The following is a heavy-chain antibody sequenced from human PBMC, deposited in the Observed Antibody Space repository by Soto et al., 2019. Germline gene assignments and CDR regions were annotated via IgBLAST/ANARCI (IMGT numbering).Heavy chain of an antibody. Sequence: PSETLSLTCTVSGGSISSYYWSWIRQPTGKGLEWIGYIYYSGSTKYNPSIKSRVTISVDTSKNQFSLKLSSVTAADTAVYYCARSGYCSSTSCYDYYYGMGVWGQGTTVTV. CDR2: IYYSGST. V-gene: IGHV4-59*01. D-gene: IGHD2-2*01. CDR1: GGSISSYY. J-gene: IGHJ6*02. CDR3: ARSGYCSSTSCYDYYYGMGV.